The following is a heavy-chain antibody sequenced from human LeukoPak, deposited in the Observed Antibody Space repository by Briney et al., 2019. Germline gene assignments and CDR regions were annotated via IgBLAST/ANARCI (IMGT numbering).Heavy chain of an antibody. CDR3: VRDRKWYDAFDI. CDR1: GYSFPNYG. J-gene: IGHJ3*02. Sequence: AASVKVSCKASGYSFPNYGINWVRQAPGQGLEWMGWISAYNGNTNYAQKLQGRVTMTTDTSTSTAYMELRSLRSDDTAVYYCVRDRKWYDAFDIWGQGTMVTVSS. CDR2: ISAYNGNT. D-gene: IGHD2-15*01. V-gene: IGHV1-18*01.